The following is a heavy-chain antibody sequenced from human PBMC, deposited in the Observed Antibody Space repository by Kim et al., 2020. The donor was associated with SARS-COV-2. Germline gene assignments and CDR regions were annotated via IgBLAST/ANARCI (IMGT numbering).Heavy chain of an antibody. J-gene: IGHJ6*02. CDR3: ARAQGTRHRRLTYSYYGMDV. Sequence: GGSLRLSCAASGFTFSSCAIHWVRQAAGKGLEWVAGIAYDGSNKYYVDSVKGRFTISRDNSKNPLHLQMNSMRAEDTDLYYCARAQGTRHRRLTYSYYGMDVWGQGTTVTVSS. CDR1: GFTFSSCA. D-gene: IGHD3-10*01. CDR2: IAYDGSNK. V-gene: IGHV3-30-3*01.